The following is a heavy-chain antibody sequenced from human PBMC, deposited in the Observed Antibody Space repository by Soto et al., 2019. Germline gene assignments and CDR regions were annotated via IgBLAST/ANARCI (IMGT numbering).Heavy chain of an antibody. V-gene: IGHV3-23*01. J-gene: IGHJ6*03. CDR2: STT. CDR3: AKNYHMAV. CDR1: GFTFSTF. Sequence: EVQLLESGGGLVQPGESLTLSCAASGFTFSTFSTSSTTYYTDSVKGRFSISRDNSKNTVILQMNSLRGDDTAIYYCAKNYHMAVWGKGTTVSVSS.